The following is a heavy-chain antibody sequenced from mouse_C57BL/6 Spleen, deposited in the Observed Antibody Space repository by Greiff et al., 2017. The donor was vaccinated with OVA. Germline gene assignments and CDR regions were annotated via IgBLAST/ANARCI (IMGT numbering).Heavy chain of an antibody. J-gene: IGHJ3*01. CDR1: GYAFSSYW. CDR3: ARSRQLRLRFAY. Sequence: QVQLKQSGAELVKPGASVKISCKASGYAFSSYWMNWVKQRPGKGLEWIGQIYPGDGDTNYNGKFKGKATLTADKSSSTAYMQLSSLTSEDSAVYFCARSRQLRLRFAYWGQGTLVTVSA. CDR2: IYPGDGDT. V-gene: IGHV1-80*01. D-gene: IGHD3-2*02.